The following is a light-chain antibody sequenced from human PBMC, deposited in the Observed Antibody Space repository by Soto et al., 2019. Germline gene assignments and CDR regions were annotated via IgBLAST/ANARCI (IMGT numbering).Light chain of an antibody. V-gene: IGKV3D-20*02. CDR3: QQRSTWPPFT. J-gene: IGKJ3*01. Sequence: EIVLTQSPGTLSLSPGERATLSCRASQSVSNNYLAWYQQQPGQAPRLLIYGASSRATGSPDRFSGSGSGTDFTLTIGSLEPEDYAVYYCQQRSTWPPFTFGPGTKVDIK. CDR2: GAS. CDR1: QSVSNNY.